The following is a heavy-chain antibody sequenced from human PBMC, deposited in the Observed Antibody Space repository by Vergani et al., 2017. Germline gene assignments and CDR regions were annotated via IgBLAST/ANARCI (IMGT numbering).Heavy chain of an antibody. J-gene: IGHJ3*02. CDR1: GGTFSSYA. CDR3: AVLSNGGAFDI. CDR2: IIPILGIA. Sequence: QVQLVQSGAEVKKPGSSMKVSCKASGGTFSSYAISWVRQAPGQGLEWMGRIIPILGIANYAQKFQGRVTITADKSTSTAYMELSSLRSEDTAVYYCAVLSNGGAFDIWGQGTMVTVSS. V-gene: IGHV1-69*04. D-gene: IGHD7-27*01.